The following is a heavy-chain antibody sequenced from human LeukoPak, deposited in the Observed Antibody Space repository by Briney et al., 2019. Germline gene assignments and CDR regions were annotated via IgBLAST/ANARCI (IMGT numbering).Heavy chain of an antibody. D-gene: IGHD3-10*01. CDR1: GFTFSSYA. V-gene: IGHV3-23*01. J-gene: IGHJ4*02. Sequence: SGGSLRLSCAASGFTFSSYAMGWVRQAPGKGLEWVSAISGSGGSTYYADSVKGRFTISRDNSKNTLYLQMNSLRAEDTAVYCCAKDLRVRGCHWGQGTLVTVSS. CDR3: AKDLRVRGCH. CDR2: ISGSGGST.